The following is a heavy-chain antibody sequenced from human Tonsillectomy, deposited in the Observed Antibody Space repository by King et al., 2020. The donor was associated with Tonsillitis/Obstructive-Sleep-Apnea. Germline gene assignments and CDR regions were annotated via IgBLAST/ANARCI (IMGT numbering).Heavy chain of an antibody. D-gene: IGHD2-15*01. Sequence: QLVQSGAEVKKPGASVKVSCKASGYTFTSYYMHWVRQAPGQGLEWMGIINPSGGSTSYAQKFQGRVTMTRDTSTSTVYMELSSLRSEDTAVYYCARDRGRYCSGGSCPPDIWGQGTMVTVSS. CDR2: INPSGGST. V-gene: IGHV1-46*01. CDR1: GYTFTSYY. J-gene: IGHJ3*02. CDR3: ARDRGRYCSGGSCPPDI.